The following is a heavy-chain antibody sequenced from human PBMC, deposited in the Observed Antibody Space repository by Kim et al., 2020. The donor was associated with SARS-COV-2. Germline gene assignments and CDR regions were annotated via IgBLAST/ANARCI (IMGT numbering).Heavy chain of an antibody. CDR3: ARVDSSSWHGGYYYYYGMDV. Sequence: SVKVSCKASGGTFSSYAISWVRQAPGQGLEWMGGIIPIFGTANYAQKFQGRVTITADESTSTAYMELSSLRSEDTAVYYCARVDSSSWHGGYYYYYGMDVWGQGTTVTVSS. CDR1: GGTFSSYA. J-gene: IGHJ6*02. V-gene: IGHV1-69*13. CDR2: IIPIFGTA. D-gene: IGHD6-13*01.